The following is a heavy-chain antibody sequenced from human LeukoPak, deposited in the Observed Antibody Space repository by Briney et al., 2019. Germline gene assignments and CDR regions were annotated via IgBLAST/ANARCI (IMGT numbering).Heavy chain of an antibody. CDR2: IRSKAYGGTT. V-gene: IGHV3-49*04. J-gene: IGHJ4*02. D-gene: IGHD5-18*01. Sequence: PGGSLRLSCTASGFTFGDYAMSWVRQAPGKGLEWVGFIRSKAYGGTTEYAASVKGRFTISRDDSKSIAYLQMNSLKTEDTAVYYCTRVGGYSYGWVSGYWGQGTLVTVSS. CDR3: TRVGGYSYGWVSGY. CDR1: GFTFGDYA.